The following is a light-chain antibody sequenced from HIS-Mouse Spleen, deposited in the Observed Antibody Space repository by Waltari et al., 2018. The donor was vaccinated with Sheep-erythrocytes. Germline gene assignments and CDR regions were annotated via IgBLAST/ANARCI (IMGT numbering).Light chain of an antibody. Sequence: QSALTQPASVSGSPGQSITISCTGTISDVGGYNLVPWYQQHPGKAPKLIIYEGSKRPSGVSNRFSGSKSGNTASLTISGLQAEDEADYYCCSYAGSSTPWVFGGGTKLTVL. J-gene: IGLJ3*02. V-gene: IGLV2-23*01. CDR1: ISDVGGYNL. CDR2: EGS. CDR3: CSYAGSSTPWV.